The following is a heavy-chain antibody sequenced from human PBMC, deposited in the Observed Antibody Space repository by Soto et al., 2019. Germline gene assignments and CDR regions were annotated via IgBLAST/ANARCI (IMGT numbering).Heavy chain of an antibody. V-gene: IGHV1-46*03. CDR3: ARGQYYDILTCYLFDY. Sequence: ASVKVSCKASGYTFTSYYMHWVRQAPGQGLEWMGIINPSGGSTSYAQKFQGRVTMTRDTSTSTVYMELSSLRSEDTAVYYCARGQYYDILTCYLFDYWGQRTLVTVSS. CDR1: GYTFTSYY. J-gene: IGHJ4*02. CDR2: INPSGGST. D-gene: IGHD3-9*01.